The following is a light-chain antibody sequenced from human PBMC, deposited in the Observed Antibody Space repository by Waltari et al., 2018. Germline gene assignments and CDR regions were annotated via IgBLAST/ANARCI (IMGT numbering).Light chain of an antibody. V-gene: IGKV3-11*01. CDR1: QSISSN. Sequence: EIVLTQSTATLSLSPGERATLSCRASQSISSNLAWYQQKPGLAPRLLIYDAFNRATGTPARFSGSGSGTDFTLTISSLEPEDFAVYYCQQRSNWPPLTFGGGTKVEIK. J-gene: IGKJ4*01. CDR3: QQRSNWPPLT. CDR2: DAF.